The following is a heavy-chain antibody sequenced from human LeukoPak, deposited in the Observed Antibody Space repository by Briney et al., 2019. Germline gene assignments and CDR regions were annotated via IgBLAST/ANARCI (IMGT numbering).Heavy chain of an antibody. V-gene: IGHV3-21*01. CDR2: ISSSSSYI. CDR1: GFTFSSYS. Sequence: PGGSLRLSCAASGFTFSSYSMNWVRQAPGKGLEWVSSISSSSSYIYYADSVKGRFTVSRDNAKNSLYLQMNSLRAEDTAVYYCARGGYCSGGSCYPRAFDIWGQGTMVTVSS. CDR3: ARGGYCSGGSCYPRAFDI. D-gene: IGHD2-15*01. J-gene: IGHJ3*02.